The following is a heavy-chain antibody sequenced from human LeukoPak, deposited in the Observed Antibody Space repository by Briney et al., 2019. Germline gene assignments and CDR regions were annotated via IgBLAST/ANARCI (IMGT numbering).Heavy chain of an antibody. J-gene: IGHJ3*02. CDR2: ISTSSRTI. CDR1: GLTFSSVS. D-gene: IGHD2-21*02. Sequence: GGSLRLSCVASGLTFSSVSMNWVRQVPGRGLEWIGYISTSSRTIYYSDSVKGRFTISRDNDKNSLYLQMNSLRADDTAVYFRAGDTPMVTGGAFDIWGQGTLVSVSS. V-gene: IGHV3-48*01. CDR3: AGDTPMVTGGAFDI.